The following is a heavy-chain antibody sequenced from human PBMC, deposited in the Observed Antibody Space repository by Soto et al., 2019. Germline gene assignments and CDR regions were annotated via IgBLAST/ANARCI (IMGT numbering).Heavy chain of an antibody. CDR3: ARAASGYDLIPPGDY. CDR2: ISSSSSYI. J-gene: IGHJ4*02. Sequence: EVQLVESGGGLVKPGGSLRLSCAASGFTFSSYSMNWVRQAPGKGLEWVSSISSSSSYIYYADSVKGRFTIYRDNAKNSLYLQMNSLRAEDTAVYYCARAASGYDLIPPGDYWGQGTLVTVSS. V-gene: IGHV3-21*01. D-gene: IGHD5-12*01. CDR1: GFTFSSYS.